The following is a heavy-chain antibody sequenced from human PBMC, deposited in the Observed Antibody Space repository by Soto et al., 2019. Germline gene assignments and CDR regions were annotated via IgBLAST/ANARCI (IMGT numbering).Heavy chain of an antibody. CDR3: ARDGVGAGLYFDN. J-gene: IGHJ4*02. CDR2: INQDGSEK. D-gene: IGHD6-19*01. CDR1: GFTFSSYW. V-gene: IGHV3-7*01. Sequence: EVQLVESGGGLVQPGGSLRLSCAASGFTFSSYWMSWVRQAPGKGLEWVANINQDGSEKYYVDSVKGRFTISRDKAQNSLFLQGNSLRAEDTAGYYCARDGVGAGLYFDNWGQGTLLTVSS.